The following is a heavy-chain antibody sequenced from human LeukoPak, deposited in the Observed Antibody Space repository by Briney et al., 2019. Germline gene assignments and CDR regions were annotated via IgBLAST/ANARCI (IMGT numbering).Heavy chain of an antibody. V-gene: IGHV3-48*03. J-gene: IGHJ6*02. CDR3: AREGRNYYGMDV. Sequence: GGSLRLSCAASGFTFSSYEMNWVRQAPGKGLEWVSYISSSGSAIYYADSVKGRFTISRDNAKNSLYLQMNSLRAEDTAVYYCAREGRNYYGMDVWGQGTTVTASS. CDR2: ISSSGSAI. CDR1: GFTFSSYE.